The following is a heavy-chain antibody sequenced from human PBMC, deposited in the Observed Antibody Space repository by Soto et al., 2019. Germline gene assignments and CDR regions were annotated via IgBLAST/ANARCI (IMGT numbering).Heavy chain of an antibody. D-gene: IGHD2-2*02. J-gene: IGHJ6*02. CDR2: IYSSGST. V-gene: IGHV4-61*01. CDR3: ARFVRSCSGTTCYTRADV. CDR1: GGSVSSDTHY. Sequence: SETLSLTCTVSGGSVSSDTHYWSWIRQPPGKRLEWIGFIYSSGSTNYNPSLKSRVTMSVDTSKNQFSLKLRSVIAADTAVYHCARFVRSCSGTTCYTRADVWGQGTTVTVSS.